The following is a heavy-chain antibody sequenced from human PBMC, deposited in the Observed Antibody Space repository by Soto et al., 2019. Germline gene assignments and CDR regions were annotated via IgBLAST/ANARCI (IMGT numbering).Heavy chain of an antibody. J-gene: IGHJ6*03. CDR1: GYSFTNYG. Sequence: QAQLVQSGVEVKKPGASVKVSCKASGYSFTNYGITWVRQAPGQGFEWMGWISAYNGNTNYAQKFQGRVTMTTDASTSTAYLELRSLRSDGTALYYCARDRGVAPPVAGNTHYYYYMDVWGKGTTVTVSS. D-gene: IGHD6-19*01. CDR3: ARDRGVAPPVAGNTHYYYYMDV. V-gene: IGHV1-18*01. CDR2: ISAYNGNT.